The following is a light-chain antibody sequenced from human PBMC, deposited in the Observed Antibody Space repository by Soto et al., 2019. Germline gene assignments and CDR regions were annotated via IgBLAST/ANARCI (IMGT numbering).Light chain of an antibody. CDR3: AAWDDSQNVVV. V-gene: IGLV1-44*01. Sequence: QSVLTQPPSASGTPGQRVTITCSRSSSNIGSNSVNWYQQLPGTAPKLLMYSSNQRPSGVPDRFSGSKSGTSASLAISGLQSGDEGDYYFAAWDDSQNVVVFGGGTKLPVL. CDR1: SSNIGSNS. CDR2: SSN. J-gene: IGLJ2*01.